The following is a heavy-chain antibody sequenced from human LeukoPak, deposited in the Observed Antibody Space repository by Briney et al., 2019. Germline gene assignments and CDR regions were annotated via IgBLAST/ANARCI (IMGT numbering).Heavy chain of an antibody. D-gene: IGHD5-18*01. V-gene: IGHV3-21*01. J-gene: IGHJ3*02. CDR2: ISSSSSYI. Sequence: GGSLRLSCAASGFTFSSYEMNWVRQAPGKGLEWVSSISSSSSYIYYADSVKGRFTISRDNAKNSLYLRMNSLRAEDTAVYYCARVLSEGYAAFDIWGQGTMVTVSS. CDR1: GFTFSSYE. CDR3: ARVLSEGYAAFDI.